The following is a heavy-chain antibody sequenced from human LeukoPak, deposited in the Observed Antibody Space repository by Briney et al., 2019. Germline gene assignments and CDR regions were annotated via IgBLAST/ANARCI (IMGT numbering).Heavy chain of an antibody. CDR2: ISAYNGNT. CDR1: GYTFTDYY. V-gene: IGHV1-2*02. J-gene: IGHJ4*02. Sequence: GASVKVSCKASGYTFTDYYIHWVRQAPGQGLEWMGWISAYNGNTNYAQKFQGRVTMTRDTSISTAYMELSRLRSDDTAVYYCARDPLRWLQSYYFDYWGQGTLVTVSS. CDR3: ARDPLRWLQSYYFDY. D-gene: IGHD5-24*01.